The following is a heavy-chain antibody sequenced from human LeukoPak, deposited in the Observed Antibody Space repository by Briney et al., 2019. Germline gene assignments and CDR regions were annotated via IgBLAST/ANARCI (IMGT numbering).Heavy chain of an antibody. V-gene: IGHV4-61*02. CDR3: ARGSISVDY. J-gene: IGHJ4*02. CDR1: GGSISSGSYY. Sequence: PSETLSLTCTVSGGSISSGSYYWSWIRQPAGKGLEWIGRIYTSGSTNYNPSLKSRVTISVDTSKNQFSLKLSSVTAADTAVYYCARGSISVDYWGQGTLVTVSS. CDR2: IYTSGST. D-gene: IGHD6-6*01.